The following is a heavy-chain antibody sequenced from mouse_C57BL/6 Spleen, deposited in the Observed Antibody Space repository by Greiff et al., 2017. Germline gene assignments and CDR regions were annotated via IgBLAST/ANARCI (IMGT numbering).Heavy chain of an antibody. Sequence: QVQLKESGPELVKPGASVKISCKASGYSFTSYYIHWVKQRPGQGLEWIGWIYPGSGNTKYNEKFKGKATLTADTSSSTAYMQLSSLTSEDSAVYYCASYGSSRDAMDYWGQGASVTVSS. V-gene: IGHV1-66*01. D-gene: IGHD1-1*01. J-gene: IGHJ4*01. CDR2: IYPGSGNT. CDR1: GYSFTSYY. CDR3: ASYGSSRDAMDY.